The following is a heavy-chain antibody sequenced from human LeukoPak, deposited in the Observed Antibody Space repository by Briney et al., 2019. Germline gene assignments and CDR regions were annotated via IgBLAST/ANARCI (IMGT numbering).Heavy chain of an antibody. Sequence: GGSLRLSCTVSGFTVSSNSMSWVRLAPGKGLEWVSFIYSAGSIYYSDSVKGRFSISIDNSKNTLYLQMNSLRAEDTAVYYCARRAGAYTHPYDYWGQGTLVTVSS. J-gene: IGHJ4*02. D-gene: IGHD3-16*01. V-gene: IGHV3-53*01. CDR3: ARRAGAYTHPYDY. CDR1: GFTVSSNS. CDR2: IYSAGSI.